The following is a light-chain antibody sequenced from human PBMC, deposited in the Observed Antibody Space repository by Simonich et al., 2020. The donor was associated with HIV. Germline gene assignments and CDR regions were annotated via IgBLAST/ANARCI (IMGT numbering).Light chain of an antibody. CDR3: QQYGSSLHT. Sequence: EIVLMQSPGTLSLSPGERATLSCRARQSVRSSYLAWNQQKPGQAPRLLIYGASSRATGIPDRFSGSGSGTDFTLTISRLEPEDFAVYYCQQYGSSLHTFGQGTKLEIK. CDR2: GAS. J-gene: IGKJ2*01. V-gene: IGKV3-20*01. CDR1: QSVRSSY.